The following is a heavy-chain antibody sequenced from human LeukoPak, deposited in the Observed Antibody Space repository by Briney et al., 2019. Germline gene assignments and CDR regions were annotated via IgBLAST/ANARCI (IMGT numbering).Heavy chain of an antibody. V-gene: IGHV3-7*01. J-gene: IGHJ4*02. CDR3: ARDATRGGDFDY. D-gene: IGHD3-16*01. Sequence: GGSLRLSCAASGFTFTTYWMTWVRQAPGKGLEWVANINQGGSEKYYVDSVKGRFTISRDNAKNSLYLQMNSLRAEDTAVYYCARDATRGGDFDYWGQGTLVTVSS. CDR1: GFTFTTYW. CDR2: INQGGSEK.